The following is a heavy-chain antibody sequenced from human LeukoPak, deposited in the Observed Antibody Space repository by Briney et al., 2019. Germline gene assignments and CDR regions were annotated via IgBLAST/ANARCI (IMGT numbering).Heavy chain of an antibody. CDR3: AAVGWEYSSSPLPMDV. J-gene: IGHJ6*02. CDR2: FVVGSGNT. D-gene: IGHD6-6*01. Sequence: VASVTVSCTASGFTFPRSGVQWVRQARGQRLEWIGWFVVGSGNTNYAQKFQERVTITRDMSTSTAYMELSSLRSEDTAVYYCAAVGWEYSSSPLPMDVWGQGTTVTVSS. V-gene: IGHV1-58*01. CDR1: GFTFPRSG.